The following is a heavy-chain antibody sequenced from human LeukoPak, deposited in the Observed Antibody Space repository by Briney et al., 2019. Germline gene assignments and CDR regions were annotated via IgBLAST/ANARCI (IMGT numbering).Heavy chain of an antibody. CDR3: ARVRSSGPVRAFEYFQH. CDR2: IYYSGST. Sequence: SETLSLTCTVSGGSISSGGYYWSWLRQHPGTGLEWIGYIYYSGSTYYNPSLKSRVTISVDTSKNQFSLKLSSVTAADTAVYYCARVRSSGPVRAFEYFQHWGQGTLVTVSS. J-gene: IGHJ1*01. V-gene: IGHV4-31*03. D-gene: IGHD3-22*01. CDR1: GGSISSGGYY.